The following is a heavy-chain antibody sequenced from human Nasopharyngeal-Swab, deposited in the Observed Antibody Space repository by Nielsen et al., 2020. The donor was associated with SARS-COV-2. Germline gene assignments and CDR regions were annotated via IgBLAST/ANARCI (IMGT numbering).Heavy chain of an antibody. CDR3: ARDPDGWKPFDH. D-gene: IGHD4-23*01. J-gene: IGHJ4*02. CDR1: GYTFSRYS. Sequence: ASVKVSCKASGYTFSRYSIHWVRQAPGQGLEWIGWINAGVGNTKYSQKFQGRVTITRDTSASTGYMELTSLRSEDTAVYYCARDPDGWKPFDHWGQGTLVTVSS. V-gene: IGHV1-3*01. CDR2: INAGVGNT.